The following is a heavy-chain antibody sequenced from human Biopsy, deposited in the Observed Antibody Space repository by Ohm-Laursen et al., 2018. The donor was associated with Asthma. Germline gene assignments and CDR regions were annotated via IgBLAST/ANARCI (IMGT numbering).Heavy chain of an antibody. D-gene: IGHD1-20*01. CDR3: ARAAITGIRGWFDP. V-gene: IGHV4-34*01. J-gene: IGHJ5*02. Sequence: SQTPSFTCTVYGGYLTGHYWNWIRQPPGKGLEWIGEIDQSGYTNYNPSLKSRITISADTSKNQFLLNLSSVTAADTAVYFRARAAITGIRGWFDPWGQGTQVTVSS. CDR2: IDQSGYT. CDR1: GGYLTGHY.